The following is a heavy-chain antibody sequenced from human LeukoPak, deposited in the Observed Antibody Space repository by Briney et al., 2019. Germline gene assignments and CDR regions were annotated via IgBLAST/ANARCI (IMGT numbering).Heavy chain of an antibody. J-gene: IGHJ4*02. D-gene: IGHD6-19*01. CDR2: TSGSGGYT. V-gene: IGHV3-23*01. CDR3: AKRSAEGSGWFTD. Sequence: PGGSLRLSCAASGFTFSIYAMSWVRQAPGRGLEWVSATSGSGGYTYYADSVKGRFTISRDNSKNTLYLQMNSLRAEDTAVYYCAKRSAEGSGWFTDWGQGTLVTVSS. CDR1: GFTFSIYA.